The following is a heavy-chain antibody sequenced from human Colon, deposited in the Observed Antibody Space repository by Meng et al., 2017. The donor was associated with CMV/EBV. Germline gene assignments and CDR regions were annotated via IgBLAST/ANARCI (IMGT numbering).Heavy chain of an antibody. CDR3: ARGSWGGAPYCSSTSCYSFDY. J-gene: IGHJ4*02. CDR1: GYTFTSYD. Sequence: ASVKVSCKASGYTFTSYDIHWVRQATGQGLEWMGWMNPDSGATVYVQKFQGRVTMTRDTSRSTAFIELSSLRSEDTAVYFCARGSWGGAPYCSSTSCYSFDYWGQGTLVTVSS. D-gene: IGHD2-2*01. V-gene: IGHV1-8*01. CDR2: MNPDSGAT.